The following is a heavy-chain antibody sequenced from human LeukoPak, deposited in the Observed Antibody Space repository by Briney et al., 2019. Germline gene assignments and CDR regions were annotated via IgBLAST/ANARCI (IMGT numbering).Heavy chain of an antibody. D-gene: IGHD3-22*01. CDR3: AAGDYYDSSGYPPFDY. V-gene: IGHV1-69*04. J-gene: IGHJ4*02. CDR1: GGTFSSYA. Sequence: SVKVSCKASGGTFSSYAISWVRQAPGQGLEWMGRIIPILGIANYAQKFQGRVTITADKSTSTAYMELSSLRSEDTAVYYCAAGDYYDSSGYPPFDYWGQGTLVTVSS. CDR2: IIPILGIA.